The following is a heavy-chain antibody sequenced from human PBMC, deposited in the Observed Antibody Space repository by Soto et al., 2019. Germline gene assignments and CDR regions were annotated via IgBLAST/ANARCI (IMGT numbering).Heavy chain of an antibody. Sequence: GGSLRLSCAASGFTFSSYGMHWVRQAPGKGLEWVAVIWYDGSNKYYADSVKGRFTISRDNSKNTLYLQMNSLRAEDTAVYYCARVLMVRAFDIWGQGTMVTVSS. V-gene: IGHV3-33*01. J-gene: IGHJ3*02. CDR3: ARVLMVRAFDI. CDR1: GFTFSSYG. CDR2: IWYDGSNK. D-gene: IGHD3-10*01.